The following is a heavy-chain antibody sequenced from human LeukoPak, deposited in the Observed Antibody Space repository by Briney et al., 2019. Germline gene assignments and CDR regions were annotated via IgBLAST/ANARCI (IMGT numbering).Heavy chain of an antibody. CDR2: INPNSGGT. CDR3: ARGEKRNYYGSGSYSRFPDY. CDR1: GYTFTGYY. V-gene: IGHV1-2*02. Sequence: ASVKVSCKASGYTFTGYYMHWVRQAPGQGLEWMGWINPNSGGTNYAQKFQGRVTVTRDTSISTAYMELSRLRSDDTAVYYCARGEKRNYYGSGSYSRFPDYWGQGTLVTVSS. D-gene: IGHD3-10*01. J-gene: IGHJ4*02.